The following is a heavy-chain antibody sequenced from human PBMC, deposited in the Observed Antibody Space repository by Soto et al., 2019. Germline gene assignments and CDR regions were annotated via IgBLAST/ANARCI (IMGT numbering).Heavy chain of an antibody. Sequence: QVQLQESGPGLVKTSQSLSLTCTFSGGSMTNVDDTWGWIRQATDKGLAWIGHIYDGGSTYTNPSLKSRVTIVLDTSNNQFSLKLSSLSAADTAVYYCTSGPSGDKVDYWGQGTLVTVSS. D-gene: IGHD7-27*01. J-gene: IGHJ4*02. CDR2: IYDGGST. CDR3: TSGPSGDKVDY. CDR1: GGSMTNVDDT. V-gene: IGHV4-30-4*01.